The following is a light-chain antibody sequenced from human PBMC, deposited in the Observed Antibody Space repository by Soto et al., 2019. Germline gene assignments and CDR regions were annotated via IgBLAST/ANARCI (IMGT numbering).Light chain of an antibody. CDR1: SSDVGAYDY. CDR3: SSFTSSNTWV. J-gene: IGLJ3*02. Sequence: QSALTQPASVSGSPGQSITISCTGSSSDVGAYDYVSWYQQHPGKAPKFMLYEVSNRPSGLSDRFSGSKSGNTASLTISGPQAEDEADYYCSSFTSSNTWVFGGGTKLTVL. CDR2: EVS. V-gene: IGLV2-14*01.